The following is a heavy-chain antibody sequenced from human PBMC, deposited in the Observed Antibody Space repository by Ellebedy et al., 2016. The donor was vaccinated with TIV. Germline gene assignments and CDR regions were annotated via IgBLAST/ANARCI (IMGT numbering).Heavy chain of an antibody. J-gene: IGHJ2*01. CDR2: IYSGGST. CDR3: AKEEDDYSDSGYFDL. Sequence: GGSLRLSCAASGFTVSSNYMNWVRQAPGKGLEWVSVIYSGGSTYYADSVKGRFTISRHNSKNTLYLQMNSLRAEDTAVYYCAKEEDDYSDSGYFDLWGRGTLVIVSS. V-gene: IGHV3-53*04. CDR1: GFTVSSNY. D-gene: IGHD5-12*01.